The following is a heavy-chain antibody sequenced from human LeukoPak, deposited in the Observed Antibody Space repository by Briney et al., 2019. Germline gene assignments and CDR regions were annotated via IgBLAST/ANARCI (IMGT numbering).Heavy chain of an antibody. J-gene: IGHJ6*02. Sequence: GGSLRLSCVASGFTFSSYWMHWVRQDPRKGLVWVPRINGDGRNINYADSVRGRFTISRDNAKNTLYLQMNTLRVEDTAVYYCTRDLMDYDVSTGLHHYYMDVWGQGTTVTVSS. V-gene: IGHV3-74*01. CDR2: INGDGRNI. CDR3: TRDLMDYDVSTGLHHYYMDV. CDR1: GFTFSSYW. D-gene: IGHD3-9*01.